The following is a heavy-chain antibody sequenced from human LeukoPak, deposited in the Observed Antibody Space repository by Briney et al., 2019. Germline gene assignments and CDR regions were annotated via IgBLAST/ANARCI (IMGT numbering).Heavy chain of an antibody. Sequence: SETLSLTCTVSGGSISSYYWSWIRQPPGKGLEWIGYIYYSGSTNYNPSLKSRVTISVDTSKNQFSLKLSSVTAADTAVYYCARRKNSHYYHRDSNFDYWGQGTLVTVSS. CDR2: IYYSGST. CDR3: ARRKNSHYYHRDSNFDY. D-gene: IGHD3-22*01. CDR1: GGSISSYY. V-gene: IGHV4-59*12. J-gene: IGHJ4*02.